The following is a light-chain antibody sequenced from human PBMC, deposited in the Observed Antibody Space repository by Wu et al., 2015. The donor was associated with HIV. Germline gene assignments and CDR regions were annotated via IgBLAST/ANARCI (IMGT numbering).Light chain of an antibody. V-gene: IGKV1-39*01. J-gene: IGKJ4*01. CDR1: QDISSY. Sequence: DIQMTQSPSSLSASVGDRVTITCRASQDISSYLNWYQQKPGNAPQLLIYGASNLQSGVPSRFSGSGSGTDFTLTISSLQPEDFATYFCQQTYSIVPLTFGGGTKVEI. CDR2: GAS. CDR3: QQTYSIVPLT.